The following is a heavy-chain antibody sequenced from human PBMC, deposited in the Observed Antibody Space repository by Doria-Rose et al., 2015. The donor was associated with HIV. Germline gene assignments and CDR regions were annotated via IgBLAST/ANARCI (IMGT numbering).Heavy chain of an antibody. D-gene: IGHD6-13*01. V-gene: IGHV2-26*01. CDR1: GVSLSSPGMG. CDR2: IFSDDEG. J-gene: IGHJ4*02. Sequence: QESGPVLVKPTETLTLTCTVSGVSLSSPGMGVSWIRQPPGKALEWLANIFSDDEGSYKTSLSSRLTISRGTSKSQVVLTMTDMDPVDTATYYCARIKSSRWYHKYYFDFWGQGTLVTVSA. CDR3: ARIKSSRWYHKYYFDF.